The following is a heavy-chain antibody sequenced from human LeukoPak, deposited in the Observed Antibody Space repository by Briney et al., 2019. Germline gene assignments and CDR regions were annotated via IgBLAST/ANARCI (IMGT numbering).Heavy chain of an antibody. J-gene: IGHJ4*02. V-gene: IGHV1-2*02. CDR2: INPNNGGT. CDR1: GYSFITYG. Sequence: PGASVKVSCKASGYSFITYGISWVRQAPGQGLEWMGWINPNNGGTNYAQKFQGRVTMTRDTSISTAYMELRRLRSDDTAVYYCARDPGRYFDYWGQGTLVTVSS. CDR3: ARDPGRYFDY.